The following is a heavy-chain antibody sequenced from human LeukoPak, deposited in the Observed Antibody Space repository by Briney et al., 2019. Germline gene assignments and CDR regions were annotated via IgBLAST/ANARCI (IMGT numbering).Heavy chain of an antibody. J-gene: IGHJ4*02. CDR2: IYYSGST. D-gene: IGHD3-22*01. Sequence: SETLSLTCTVSGGSISSYYWSWIRQPPGKGLEWIGYIYYSGSTNYNPSLKSRVTISVDTSKNQFSLKLSSVTAADTAVYYCASLPPENYDSSGYSDGGYWGQGTLVTVSS. CDR3: ASLPPENYDSSGYSDGGY. V-gene: IGHV4-59*01. CDR1: GGSISSYY.